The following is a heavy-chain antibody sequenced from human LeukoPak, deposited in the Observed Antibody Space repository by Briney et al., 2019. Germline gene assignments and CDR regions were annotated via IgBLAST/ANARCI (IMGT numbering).Heavy chain of an antibody. D-gene: IGHD6-19*01. CDR1: GFTFSSYA. CDR3: VADFDY. V-gene: IGHV3-30-3*01. Sequence: GGSLRLSCAASGFTFSSYAMHWVRQPPGKGLEWVALLSHDGNNQYYADSVRDRFTLSKDNSQNTLYLQMNSLRPEDTATYYCVADFDYWGQGTLVTVSS. J-gene: IGHJ4*02. CDR2: LSHDGNNQ.